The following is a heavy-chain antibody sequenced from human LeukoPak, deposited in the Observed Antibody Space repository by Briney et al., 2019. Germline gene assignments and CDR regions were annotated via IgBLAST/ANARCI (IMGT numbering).Heavy chain of an antibody. Sequence: ASVNVSCKASGYTFTSYGISWVRQAPGQGLEWMGWISAYNGNTNYAQKLQGRVTMTTDTSTSTAYMELRSLRSDDTAVYYCARGGGSGDGYNVDYYYGMDVWGQGTTVTVSS. D-gene: IGHD5-24*01. CDR1: GYTFTSYG. J-gene: IGHJ6*02. V-gene: IGHV1-18*01. CDR2: ISAYNGNT. CDR3: ARGGGSGDGYNVDYYYGMDV.